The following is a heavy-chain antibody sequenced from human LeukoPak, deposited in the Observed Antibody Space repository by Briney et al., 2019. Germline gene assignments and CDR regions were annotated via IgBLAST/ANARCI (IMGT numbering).Heavy chain of an antibody. CDR1: GGTFSSYA. CDR3: ARGGHGSSSWYFHFDY. J-gene: IGHJ4*02. Sequence: GASVKVSCKASGGTFSSYAISWVRQAPGQGLEWMGGIIPIFGTANYAQKFQGRVTITADESTSTAYMELSSLRSEDTAVYYCARGGHGSSSWYFHFDYWGQGTLVTVSS. D-gene: IGHD6-13*01. CDR2: IIPIFGTA. V-gene: IGHV1-69*13.